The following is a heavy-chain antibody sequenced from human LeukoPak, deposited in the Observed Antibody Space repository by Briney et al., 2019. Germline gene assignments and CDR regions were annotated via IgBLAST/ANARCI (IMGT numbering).Heavy chain of an antibody. CDR1: GYTFTSYD. Sequence: ASVKVSCKASGYTFTSYDINWVRQATGQGLEWMGWMNPNSGNTGYAQKLQGRVTMTRNTSISTAYMELSSLRSEDTAVYYCARGFAPTDYDEYFQHWGQGTLVTVSS. CDR3: ARGFAPTDYDEYFQH. D-gene: IGHD4-17*01. J-gene: IGHJ1*01. V-gene: IGHV1-8*01. CDR2: MNPNSGNT.